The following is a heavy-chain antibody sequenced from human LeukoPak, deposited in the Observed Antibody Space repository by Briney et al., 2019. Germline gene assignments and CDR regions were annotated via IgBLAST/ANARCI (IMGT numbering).Heavy chain of an antibody. CDR2: IYHSGST. J-gene: IGHJ4*02. V-gene: IGHV4-30-2*01. CDR3: ARVSYSSSSFDFDY. Sequence: PSETLSLTCTVSGGSISSGGYYWSWIRQPPGKGLEWIGYIYHSGSTYYNPSLKSRVTISVDRSKNQFSLKLSSVTAADTAVYYCARVSYSSSSFDFDYWGQGTLVTVSS. CDR1: GGSISSGGYY. D-gene: IGHD6-13*01.